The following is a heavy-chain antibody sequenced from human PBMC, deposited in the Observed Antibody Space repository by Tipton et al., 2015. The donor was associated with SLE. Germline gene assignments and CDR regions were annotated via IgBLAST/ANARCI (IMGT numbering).Heavy chain of an antibody. J-gene: IGHJ3*02. CDR3: AKDRGYDFWSGLDAFDI. CDR1: GFTFSDST. Sequence: SLRLSCAASGFTFSDSTIHWVRQAPGKGLEWVSSISSSSRYIYYADSVKGRFTISRDNSKNTLYLQMNSLRAEDTAVYYCAKDRGYDFWSGLDAFDIWGQGTMVTVSS. V-gene: IGHV3-21*01. D-gene: IGHD3-3*01. CDR2: ISSSSRYI.